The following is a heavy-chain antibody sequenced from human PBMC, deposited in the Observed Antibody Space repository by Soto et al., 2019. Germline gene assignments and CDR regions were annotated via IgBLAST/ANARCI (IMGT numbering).Heavy chain of an antibody. CDR1: GYTFTSYG. D-gene: IGHD1-1*01. J-gene: IGHJ6*03. CDR2: ISAYNGNT. Sequence: QVQLVQSGAEVKKPGASVKVSCKASGYTFTSYGISWVRQAPAQGLEWMGWISAYNGNTNYAQKLQGRVTMTTDTSTSTAYMELRSLRSDDTAVYYCAYVLERPPYYYMLVWGKGTTVTVSS. CDR3: AYVLERPPYYYMLV. V-gene: IGHV1-18*01.